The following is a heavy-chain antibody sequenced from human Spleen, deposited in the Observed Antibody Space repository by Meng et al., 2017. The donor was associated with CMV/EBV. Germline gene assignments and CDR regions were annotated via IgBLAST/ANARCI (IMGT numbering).Heavy chain of an antibody. CDR2: ISAYNGNT. J-gene: IGHJ6*02. D-gene: IGHD6-13*01. CDR1: GGTFSSYA. Sequence: ASVKVSCKASGGTFSSYAISWVRQAPGQGLEWMGWISAYNGNTNYAQKLQGRVTMTTDTSTSTAYMELRSLRSDDTAVYYCARVGAAADNGGMDVWGQGTTVTVSS. CDR3: ARVGAAADNGGMDV. V-gene: IGHV1-18*01.